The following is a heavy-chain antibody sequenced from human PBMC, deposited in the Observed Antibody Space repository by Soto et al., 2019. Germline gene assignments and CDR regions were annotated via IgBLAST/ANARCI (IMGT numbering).Heavy chain of an antibody. D-gene: IGHD3-10*01. Sequence: ASVKVSCKASGYTFTSYAMHWVRHAPGQRLEWMGWINAGNGNTKYSQKFQGRVTITRDTSASTAYMELSSLRSEDTAVYYCARDRLVRGGGTYYYYYYGMDVWGQGTTVTVSS. CDR1: GYTFTSYA. J-gene: IGHJ6*02. CDR2: INAGNGNT. V-gene: IGHV1-3*01. CDR3: ARDRLVRGGGTYYYYYYGMDV.